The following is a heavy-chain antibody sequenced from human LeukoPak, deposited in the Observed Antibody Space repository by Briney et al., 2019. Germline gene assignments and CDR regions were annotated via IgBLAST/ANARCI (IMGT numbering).Heavy chain of an antibody. CDR2: INPSGGST. V-gene: IGHV1-46*01. J-gene: IGHJ6*03. CDR3: TKGGLKVDHWYYYYMDV. CDR1: GYTFTSYY. Sequence: GASVKVSCKASGYTFTSYYMHWVRQAPGQGLEWMGIINPSGGSTSYAQKFQGRVTMTRDMSTSTVYMELSSLRSEDTAVYYCTKGGLKVDHWYYYYMDVWAKGPRSPSP.